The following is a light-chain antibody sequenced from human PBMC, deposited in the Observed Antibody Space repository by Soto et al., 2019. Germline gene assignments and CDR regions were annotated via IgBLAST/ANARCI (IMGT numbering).Light chain of an antibody. CDR2: EVS. CDR1: SSDVGGYNN. J-gene: IGLJ2*01. Sequence: QSALTQPPSASGSPGQSVTISCTGTSSDVGGYNNVSWYQQHPGKAPKLMIYEVSKRPSGVPDRFSGSKSGNTASLTVSGLQAEHEADYYCSSYAGSNNFVFGGGTKLTVL. V-gene: IGLV2-8*01. CDR3: SSYAGSNNFV.